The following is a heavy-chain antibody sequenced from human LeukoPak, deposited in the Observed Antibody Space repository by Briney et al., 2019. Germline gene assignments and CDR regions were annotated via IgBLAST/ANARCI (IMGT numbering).Heavy chain of an antibody. V-gene: IGHV4-39*01. Sequence: SETLSLTCTVSGGSISSSSYYWGWIRQPPGKGLEWIGSIYHSGRTYYNPSLKSRVTISVDTSKNQFSLKLSSVTAADTAVYYCARRVAAVLSFFDYWGQGTLVTVSS. CDR3: ARRVAAVLSFFDY. D-gene: IGHD6-13*01. CDR1: GGSISSSSYY. J-gene: IGHJ4*02. CDR2: IYHSGRT.